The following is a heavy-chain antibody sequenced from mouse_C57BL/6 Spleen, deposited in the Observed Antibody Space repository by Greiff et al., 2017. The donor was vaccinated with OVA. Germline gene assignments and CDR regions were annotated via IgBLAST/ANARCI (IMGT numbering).Heavy chain of an antibody. CDR1: GYTFTSYW. Sequence: VQLQQPGAALVKPGASVTLSCKASGYTFTSYWMHWVKQRPGQGLEWIGMIHPNSGSTNYNEKFKSKATLTVDKSSSTAYMQLSSLTSEDSAVYYCARWDLYDSLDYWGQGTTLTVSS. J-gene: IGHJ2*01. CDR3: ARWDLYDSLDY. V-gene: IGHV1-64*01. CDR2: IHPNSGST. D-gene: IGHD4-1*01.